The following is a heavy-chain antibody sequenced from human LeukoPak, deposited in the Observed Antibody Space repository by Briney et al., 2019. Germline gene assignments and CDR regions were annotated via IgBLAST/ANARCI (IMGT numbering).Heavy chain of an antibody. V-gene: IGHV1-24*01. J-gene: IGHJ4*02. Sequence: ASVKVSCKVSGYTLTELSMHWVRQAPGKGLEWXXXXXXXDGETIYAQKFQGRVTMTEDTSTDTAYMELSSLRSEDTAVYYCATAGSDYYDSSGYPFDYWGQGTLVTVSS. D-gene: IGHD3-22*01. CDR1: GYTLTELS. CDR2: XXXXDGET. CDR3: ATAGSDYYDSSGYPFDY.